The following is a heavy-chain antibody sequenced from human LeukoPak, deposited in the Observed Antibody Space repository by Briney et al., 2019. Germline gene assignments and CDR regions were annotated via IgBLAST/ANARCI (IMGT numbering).Heavy chain of an antibody. D-gene: IGHD5-24*01. CDR1: GGSISNYY. V-gene: IGHV4-59*08. CDR2: IYYSGST. Sequence: PSETLSLTCTVSGGSISNYYWSWIRQPPGKGLEWIGYIYYSGSTNYNPSLKSRVTISVDTSKNQFSLKLSSVTAADTAVYYCARGDGYNFWSFRYWGQGTLVTVSS. CDR3: ARGDGYNFWSFRY. J-gene: IGHJ4*02.